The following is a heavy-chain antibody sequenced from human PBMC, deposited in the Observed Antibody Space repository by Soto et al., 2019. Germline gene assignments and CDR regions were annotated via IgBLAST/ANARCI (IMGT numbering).Heavy chain of an antibody. CDR1: GFTFSSYW. J-gene: IGHJ6*02. V-gene: IGHV3-74*01. CDR3: AREYYYYYGMDV. Sequence: GGSLRLSCAASGFTFSSYWMHWVRQAPGKGLVWVSRINSDGSSTSYADSVKGRFTISRDNAKNTLYLQMNSLRAEDTAVYYCAREYYYYYGMDVWGQGTTVTVSS. CDR2: INSDGSST.